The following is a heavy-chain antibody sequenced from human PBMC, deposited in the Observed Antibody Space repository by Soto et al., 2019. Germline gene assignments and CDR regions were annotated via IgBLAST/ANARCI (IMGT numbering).Heavy chain of an antibody. CDR1: GVTFSNAW. CDR3: VTGQYCDY. V-gene: IGHV3-15*01. CDR2: IKSKPDGGTT. J-gene: IGHJ4*02. Sequence: GSLRLSCIGPGVTFSNAWINWVRQAPGKGLEWVGRIKSKPDGGTTDYAAPVKGRFTISRDDSRNSVYLQMNSLKTEDTALYYCVTGQYCDYWGQGTLVTVSS.